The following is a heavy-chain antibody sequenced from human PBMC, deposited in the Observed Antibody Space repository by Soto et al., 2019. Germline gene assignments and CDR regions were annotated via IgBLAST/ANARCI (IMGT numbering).Heavy chain of an antibody. CDR2: IDPKNGNT. CDR3: AKEYCDSSRCYLPDY. Sequence: RASVKVSCKTSGYTFTTFGISWVRQAPGQGLEWMGWIDPKNGNTKDAQKFQGRVTMATDTSTSTAYMELRSLRSDDTAVYYCAKEYCDSSRCYLPDYWGQGALVTVSS. V-gene: IGHV1-18*01. J-gene: IGHJ4*02. CDR1: GYTFTTFG. D-gene: IGHD2-2*01.